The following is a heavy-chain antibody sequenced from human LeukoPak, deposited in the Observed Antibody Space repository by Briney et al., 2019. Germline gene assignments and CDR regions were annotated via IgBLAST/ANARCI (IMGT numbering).Heavy chain of an antibody. Sequence: PSETLSLTCTVSGGSIISNTYYWGWVRQSPGKGLEWTGNIYYSGTTYYNPSLKSRVTISEDTSRNRFSLMLSSVTAADTAIYYCARQVSDYFYHYMDVWGEGTTVIVSS. V-gene: IGHV4-39*01. J-gene: IGHJ6*03. CDR2: IYYSGTT. CDR1: GGSIISNTYY. CDR3: ARQVSDYFYHYMDV. D-gene: IGHD2/OR15-2a*01.